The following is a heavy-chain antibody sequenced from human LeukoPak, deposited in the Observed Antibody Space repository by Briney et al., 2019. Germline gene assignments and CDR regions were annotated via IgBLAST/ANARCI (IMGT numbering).Heavy chain of an antibody. CDR1: GGSISSGSYY. CDR3: ARVTGYMIEDYFDY. V-gene: IGHV4-61*02. D-gene: IGHD3-22*01. J-gene: IGHJ4*02. CDR2: INTSGSI. Sequence: SETLSLTCTVSGGSISSGSYYWSWIRQPAGKGLEWIGRINTSGSINYNPSLNSRVTISRDTSKNHFSLELSSVTAADTAVYYCARVTGYMIEDYFDYWGQGTLVTVSS.